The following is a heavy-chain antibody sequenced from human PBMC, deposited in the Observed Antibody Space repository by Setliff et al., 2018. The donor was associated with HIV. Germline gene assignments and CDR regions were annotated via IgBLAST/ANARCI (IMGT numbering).Heavy chain of an antibody. J-gene: IGHJ4*02. CDR1: GYTFSSYG. CDR2: INPYSGKT. CDR3: ARDITAAGKGGN. V-gene: IGHV1-18*04. D-gene: IGHD6-13*01. Sequence: ASVKVSCKASGYTFSSYGISWVRQAPGQGLEWMGWINPYSGKTEYAQNLQGRVTMTTDTSTSTADMELRSLRSDDTAMYYCARDITAAGKGGNWGQGKLVTGSS.